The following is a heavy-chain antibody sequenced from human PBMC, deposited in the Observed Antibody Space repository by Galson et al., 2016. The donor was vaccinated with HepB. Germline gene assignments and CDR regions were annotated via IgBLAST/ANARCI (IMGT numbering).Heavy chain of an antibody. J-gene: IGHJ6*03. CDR3: ARVPPTAGYMDV. CDR1: GFSLNTFEMR. CDR2: IDWDDDR. D-gene: IGHD4-11*01. V-gene: IGHV2-70*04. Sequence: PALVKPTQTLTLTCTFSGFSLNTFEMRVSWIRQTPGKALEWLARIDWDDDRFYIQSLKNRLYVSKDTSKNLVFLKMTDVDPVDTATYYCARVPPTAGYMDVWGKGTTVTVSS.